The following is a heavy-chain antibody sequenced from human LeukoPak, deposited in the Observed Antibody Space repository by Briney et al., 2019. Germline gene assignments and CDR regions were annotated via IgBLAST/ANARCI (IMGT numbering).Heavy chain of an antibody. J-gene: IGHJ6*02. CDR1: GFTFSSYE. D-gene: IGHD4-17*01. Sequence: PGGSLRLSCAASGFTFSSYEMNWVRQAPGKGLEWVSYISSSGSTIYNADSVKGRFTISRDNAKNSLYLQMNSLRAEDTAVYYCAREGTTSVLYYYGMDVWGQGTTVTVSS. V-gene: IGHV3-48*03. CDR2: ISSSGSTI. CDR3: AREGTTSVLYYYGMDV.